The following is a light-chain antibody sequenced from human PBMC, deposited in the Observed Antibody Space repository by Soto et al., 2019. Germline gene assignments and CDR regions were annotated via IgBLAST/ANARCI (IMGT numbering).Light chain of an antibody. J-gene: IGLJ2*01. V-gene: IGLV6-57*04. CDR2: EDN. CDR3: KSYDSSNHVV. CDR1: SGSIASNY. Sequence: NFMLTQPHSVSESPGKTVTISCTRSSGSIASNYVQWYQQRPGSAPTTVIYEDNQRPSGVPDRFSGSIDSSSNSASLTISGLKTEDEADYYLKSYDSSNHVVFGGGTKVT.